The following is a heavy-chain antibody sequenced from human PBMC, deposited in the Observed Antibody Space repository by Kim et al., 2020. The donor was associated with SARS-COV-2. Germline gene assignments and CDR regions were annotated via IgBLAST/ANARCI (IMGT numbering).Heavy chain of an antibody. Sequence: SETLSLTCAVYGGSFSGYYWSWIRQPPGKGLEWIGEINHSGSTNYNPSLKSRVTISVDTSKNQLSLKLRSVTAADTAVYYCAKGSRGVALSYWGQGTLVT. CDR3: AKGSRGVALSY. J-gene: IGHJ4*02. CDR1: GGSFSGYY. D-gene: IGHD2-15*01. CDR2: INHSGST. V-gene: IGHV4-34*01.